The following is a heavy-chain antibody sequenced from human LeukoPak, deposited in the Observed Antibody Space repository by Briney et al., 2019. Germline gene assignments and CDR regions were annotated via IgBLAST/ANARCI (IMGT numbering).Heavy chain of an antibody. Sequence: PGGSLRLSCAASGFTFSSYEMNWVRQAPGKGLEWVSYISSSGSTIYYADSVKGRFTISRDNSKNTLYLQMNSLRAEDTAVYYCAATMVRGVIYEYYYYMDVWGKGTTVTVSS. CDR2: ISSSGSTI. CDR1: GFTFSSYE. J-gene: IGHJ6*03. D-gene: IGHD3-10*01. CDR3: AATMVRGVIYEYYYYMDV. V-gene: IGHV3-48*03.